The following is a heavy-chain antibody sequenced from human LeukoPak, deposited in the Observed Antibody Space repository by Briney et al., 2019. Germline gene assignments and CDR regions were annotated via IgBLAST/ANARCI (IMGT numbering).Heavy chain of an antibody. Sequence: GASVKVSCKASGGTFSSYAISWVRQAPGQGLEWMGGIIPIFGTANYAQKFQGRVTMTTDTSTSTAYMELRSLRSDDTAVYYCARVSEDIVVVVAATIFDYWGQGTLVTVSS. D-gene: IGHD2-15*01. CDR2: IIPIFGTA. J-gene: IGHJ4*02. CDR1: GGTFSSYA. V-gene: IGHV1-69*05. CDR3: ARVSEDIVVVVAATIFDY.